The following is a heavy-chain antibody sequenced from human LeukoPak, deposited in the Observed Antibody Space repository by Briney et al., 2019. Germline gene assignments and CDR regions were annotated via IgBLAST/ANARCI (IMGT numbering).Heavy chain of an antibody. D-gene: IGHD4-17*01. V-gene: IGHV4-34*01. CDR2: INHSGST. Sequence: PSETLSLTCAVYGGSFRPYYWNWIRQPPGKGLEWIGEINHSGSTNYNPSLKSRVTISVDTSKNQFSLKLTSVTAADTAVYYCARGGTTVTLDPFDYWGLGTLVTVSS. J-gene: IGHJ4*02. CDR1: GGSFRPYY. CDR3: ARGGTTVTLDPFDY.